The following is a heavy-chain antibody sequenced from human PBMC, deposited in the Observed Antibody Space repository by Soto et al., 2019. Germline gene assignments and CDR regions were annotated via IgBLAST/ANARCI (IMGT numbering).Heavy chain of an antibody. CDR2: IYYSGST. CDR3: ARQGLHTYWYFYL. V-gene: IGHV4-39*01. D-gene: IGHD5-12*01. CDR1: GGSISSSRYY. J-gene: IGHJ2*01. Sequence: QLQLQESGPGLVKPSETLSITCTVSGGSISSSRYYWGWIRQPPGKGLEWIGSIYYSGSTYYNPSLKSRLTISVDTSKNEFSLKLSSVTAADTALYYCARQGLHTYWYFYLWGRGTLVSVS.